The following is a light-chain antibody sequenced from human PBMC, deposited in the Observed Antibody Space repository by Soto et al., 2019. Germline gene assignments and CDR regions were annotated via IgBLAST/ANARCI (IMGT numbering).Light chain of an antibody. CDR1: SSNIGGNP. CDR3: AAWDGSLNVYV. CDR2: HNN. Sequence: QSALTQPPSASGTPGQRVTISCSGSSSNIGGNPVNWYQQLPGTAPKLLIYHNNQRPSGVPDRFSGSKSGTSASLAISGLQSEDEADYYCAAWDGSLNVYVFGTGTKLTVL. V-gene: IGLV1-44*01. J-gene: IGLJ1*01.